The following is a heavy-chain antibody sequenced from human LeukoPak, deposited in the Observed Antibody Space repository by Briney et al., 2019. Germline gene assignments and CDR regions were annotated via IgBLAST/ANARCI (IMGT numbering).Heavy chain of an antibody. CDR2: VNTAGSST. CDR1: GFTFSTYW. Sequence: GGSLRLSCAASGFTFSTYWMHWVRQAPGKGLVWVSRVNTAGSSTSYADSVKGRFTISRDNAKNTLYLQMNSLRAEDTAMYYCVGGMGGHFDYWGQGALVTVSS. J-gene: IGHJ4*02. D-gene: IGHD3-16*01. CDR3: VGGMGGHFDY. V-gene: IGHV3-74*01.